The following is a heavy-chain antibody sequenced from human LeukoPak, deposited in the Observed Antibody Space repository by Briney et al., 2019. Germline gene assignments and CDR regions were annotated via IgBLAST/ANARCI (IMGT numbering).Heavy chain of an antibody. J-gene: IGHJ4*02. CDR1: GYTFTGYY. Sequence: ASVKVSCKASGYTFTGYYMHWVRQAPGQGLEWMGWINPNSGGTNYAQKFQGRVTMTRDTSISTAYMELSRLRSDDTAVYYCARESGYSYGRDFDYWGQGTLVTVSS. D-gene: IGHD5-18*01. CDR3: ARESGYSYGRDFDY. V-gene: IGHV1-2*02. CDR2: INPNSGGT.